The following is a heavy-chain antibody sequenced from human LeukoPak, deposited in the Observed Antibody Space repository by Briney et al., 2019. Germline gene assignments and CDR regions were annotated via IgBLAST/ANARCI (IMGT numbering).Heavy chain of an antibody. D-gene: IGHD3-3*01. CDR2: IYYSGST. J-gene: IGHJ4*02. Sequence: NPSETLSLTCTVSGGSISSSSYYWGWIRQPPGKGLEWIGYIYYSGSTNYNPSLKSRVTISVDTSKNQFSLKLSSVTAADTAVYYCARGWVYDSRGAYYFDYWGQGTLVTVSS. CDR1: GGSISSSSYY. V-gene: IGHV4-61*05. CDR3: ARGWVYDSRGAYYFDY.